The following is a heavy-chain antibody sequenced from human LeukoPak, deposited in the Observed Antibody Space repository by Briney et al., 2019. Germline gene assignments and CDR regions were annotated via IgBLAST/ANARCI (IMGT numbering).Heavy chain of an antibody. J-gene: IGHJ4*02. CDR1: GGSFSGYY. V-gene: IGHV3-23*01. Sequence: ETLSLTRAVYGGSFSGYYWSWVRQAPGKGLEWVSAISDSGRSSYYADSVKGRFTISRDNSNNTLYLQMNSLRAEETAVYYCARDWMVYTYWGQGALVTVSS. CDR3: ARDWMVYTY. CDR2: ISDSGRSS. D-gene: IGHD3-10*01.